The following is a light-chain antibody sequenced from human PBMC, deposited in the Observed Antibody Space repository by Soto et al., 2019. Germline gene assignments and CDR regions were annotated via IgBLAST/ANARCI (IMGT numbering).Light chain of an antibody. V-gene: IGLV2-14*01. CDR2: QVS. J-gene: IGLJ3*02. CDR1: SSDLGGYNY. CDR3: SSYTSSYSWV. Sequence: QSVLTQPASVSGSPGQSITSSCTGISSDLGGYNYVSWYQQHPGKAPNLMIYQVSNRPSGISNRFSGSKSGNTASLTISGLQAEDEADYYCSSYTSSYSWVFGGGTKVTVL.